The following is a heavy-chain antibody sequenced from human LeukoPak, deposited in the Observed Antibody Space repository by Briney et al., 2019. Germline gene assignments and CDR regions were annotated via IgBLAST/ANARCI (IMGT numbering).Heavy chain of an antibody. D-gene: IGHD2-21*01. Sequence: GGSLRLSCAASGFTFRSYSMNWVRQAPGKGLEWVSYISSSSSSTIYYADSVKGRFTTSRDNAKNSLYLQMNSLRDEDTAVYYCARELFFDYWGQGTLVTVSS. CDR2: ISSSSSSTI. J-gene: IGHJ4*02. CDR1: GFTFRSYS. CDR3: ARELFFDY. V-gene: IGHV3-48*02.